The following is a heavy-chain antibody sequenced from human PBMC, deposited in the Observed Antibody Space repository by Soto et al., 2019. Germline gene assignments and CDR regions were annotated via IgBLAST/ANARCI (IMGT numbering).Heavy chain of an antibody. V-gene: IGHV4-38-2*01. CDR1: GYSISSGYY. CDR3: ARARGAGGTMIEGGAFDI. J-gene: IGHJ3*02. D-gene: IGHD3-22*01. CDR2: IYHSGST. Sequence: SETLSLTCAVSGYSISSGYYWGWVRQPPGKGLEWIGSIYHSGSTYYNPSLKSRVTISVDTSKNQFSLKLSSATAADTAVYYCARARGAGGTMIEGGAFDIWGQGTMVTVSS.